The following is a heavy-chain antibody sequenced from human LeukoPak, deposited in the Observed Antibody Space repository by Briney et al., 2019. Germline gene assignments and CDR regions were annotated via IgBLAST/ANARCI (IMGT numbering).Heavy chain of an antibody. CDR1: GFTFSSYA. CDR2: ISYDGSNK. Sequence: GGSLRLSCAASGFTFSSYAMHWVRQAPGKGLEWVAVISYDGSNKYYADSVKGRFTISRDNSKNTLYLQMNSLRAEDTAVYYCARGGLSRGSGIDSSLGIDYWGQGTLVTVSS. J-gene: IGHJ4*02. CDR3: ARGGLSRGSGIDSSLGIDY. D-gene: IGHD3-10*01. V-gene: IGHV3-30-3*01.